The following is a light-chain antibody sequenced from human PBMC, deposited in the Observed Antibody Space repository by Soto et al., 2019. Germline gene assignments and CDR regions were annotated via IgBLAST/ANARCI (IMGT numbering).Light chain of an antibody. CDR1: QSIGGW. Sequence: DIQMTQSPSTLSASVGDRVTITCRASQSIGGWLAWYQQRPGKAPRLLIYDASSVESGVPSRFSGSRSGTTFTLAISSLQPEDFATYYCQHYHSYPYTFDQGTKLEIK. V-gene: IGKV1-5*01. CDR2: DAS. CDR3: QHYHSYPYT. J-gene: IGKJ2*01.